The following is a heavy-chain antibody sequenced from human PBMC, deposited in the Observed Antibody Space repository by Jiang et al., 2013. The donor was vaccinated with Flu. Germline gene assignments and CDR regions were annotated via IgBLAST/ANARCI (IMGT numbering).Heavy chain of an antibody. CDR3: VKRGEYYSGWEDSYYFDH. J-gene: IGHJ4*02. CDR2: INTNGDST. D-gene: IGHD2-15*01. V-gene: IGHV3-64D*06. CDR1: GLIFSSHA. Sequence: EVQLVESGGDLVQPGGPVRLSCSTSGLIFSSHAFLWVRQAPGKELEYVSAINTNGDSTNYADSVKGRFTISRDNSKNTLYLQMNSLTFEDTAVYYCVKRGEYYSGWEDSYYFDHWGPREPVVTVSS.